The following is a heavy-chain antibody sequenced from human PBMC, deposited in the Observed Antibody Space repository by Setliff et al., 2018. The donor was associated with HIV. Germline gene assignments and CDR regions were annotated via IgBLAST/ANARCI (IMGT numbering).Heavy chain of an antibody. CDR2: IYYSGST. CDR1: GGSISSSSYY. CDR3: ARHRSYPRVYFDY. J-gene: IGHJ4*02. Sequence: SETLSLTCTVSGGSISSSSYYWGWIRQPPGKGLEWIGSIYYSGSTYYNSSLKSRVSISVDTSKNQFSLNLTSVTATDTAFYYCARHRSYPRVYFDYWGQGTLVTVSS. V-gene: IGHV4-39*01.